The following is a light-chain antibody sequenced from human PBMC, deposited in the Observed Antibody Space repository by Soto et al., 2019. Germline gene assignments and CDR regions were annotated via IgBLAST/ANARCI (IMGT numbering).Light chain of an antibody. J-gene: IGLJ1*01. CDR2: NVI. V-gene: IGLV2-11*01. CDR1: SSEVGGYNF. Sequence: QSALTQPRSVSGSPGQSVTISCTGTSSEVGGYNFVSWYQHHPGKAPKLMIYNVIQRPSGVPDRFSASKSGNTASLTISGLQAEDEADYYCCSYAGSYTYVFGTGTKLTVL. CDR3: CSYAGSYTYV.